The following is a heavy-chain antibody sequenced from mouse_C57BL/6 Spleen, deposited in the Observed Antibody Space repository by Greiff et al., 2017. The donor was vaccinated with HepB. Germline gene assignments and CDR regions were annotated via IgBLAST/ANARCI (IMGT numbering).Heavy chain of an antibody. V-gene: IGHV3-6*01. CDR3: ARGQLRPYAMDY. CDR2: ISYDGSN. Sequence: EVQLQQSGPGLVKPSQSLSLTCSVTGYSITSGYYWNWIRQFPGNKLEWMGYISYDGSNNYNPSLKNRISSTRDTSKNQFFLKLNSVTTEDTATYYCARGQLRPYAMDYWGQGTSVTVSS. CDR1: GYSITSGYY. J-gene: IGHJ4*01. D-gene: IGHD3-2*02.